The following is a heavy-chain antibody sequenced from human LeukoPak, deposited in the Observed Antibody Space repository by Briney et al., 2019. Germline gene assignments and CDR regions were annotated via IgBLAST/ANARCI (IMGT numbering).Heavy chain of an antibody. CDR3: ARGGLDGIIIAARLPDY. CDR1: GGSFSGYY. CDR2: INYSGST. D-gene: IGHD6-6*01. J-gene: IGHJ4*02. Sequence: PETLSLTCAVYGGSFSGYYWSWIRQPPGKGLEWIGEINYSGSTNYNPSLKSRVTISVDTSKNQFSLKLSSVTAADTAVYYCARGGLDGIIIAARLPDYWGQGTLVTVSS. V-gene: IGHV4-34*01.